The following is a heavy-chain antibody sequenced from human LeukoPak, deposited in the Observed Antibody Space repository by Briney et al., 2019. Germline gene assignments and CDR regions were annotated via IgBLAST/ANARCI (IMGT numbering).Heavy chain of an antibody. CDR2: IKQDGSEK. CDR1: GFTFSNYW. V-gene: IGHV3-7*01. D-gene: IGHD6-19*01. J-gene: IGHJ6*03. Sequence: PGGSLRLSCAASGFTFSNYWMSWVRQAPGKGLEWVANIKQDGSEKYYVDSVKGRFTISRDNAKNSLYLQMNSLRAEDTAVYYCARSSGWYHRGPDYYYYYMDVWGKGTTVTVS. CDR3: ARSSGWYHRGPDYYYYYMDV.